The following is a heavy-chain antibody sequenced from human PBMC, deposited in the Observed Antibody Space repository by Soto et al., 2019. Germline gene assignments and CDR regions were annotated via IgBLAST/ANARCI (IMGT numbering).Heavy chain of an antibody. CDR1: DDSINSDKYY. CDR3: ARLEGLATISYYYDF. D-gene: IGHD3-9*01. Sequence: QLQLQEWGPGLVTPSETLSLTCSVSDDSINSDKYYWGWIRQPPGKGLEWIGSIYYRGNAYYNPSLQTRVTISLYKSRSQFSLKLNSVTAADSAVYFCARLEGLATISYYYDFWGPGALVTVSS. CDR2: IYYRGNA. V-gene: IGHV4-39*01. J-gene: IGHJ4*02.